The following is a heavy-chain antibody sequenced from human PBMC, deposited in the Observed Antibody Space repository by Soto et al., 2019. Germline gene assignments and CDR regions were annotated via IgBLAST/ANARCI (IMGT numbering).Heavy chain of an antibody. J-gene: IGHJ6*03. CDR1: GGSISSYY. Sequence: SETLSLTCTVSGGSISSYYWSWIRQPPGKGQEWVGYIYYNGSTNYNPSLKSRVTISIDTSKNQFSLKLSSVTAADTAFYYCARDRMADDFWSGPSWSLNNYYYMDVWGKGTTVTVSS. CDR3: ARDRMADDFWSGPSWSLNNYYYMDV. CDR2: IYYNGST. V-gene: IGHV4-59*01. D-gene: IGHD3-3*01.